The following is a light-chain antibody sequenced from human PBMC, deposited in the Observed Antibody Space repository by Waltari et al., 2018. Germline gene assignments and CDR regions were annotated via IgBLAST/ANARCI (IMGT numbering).Light chain of an antibody. Sequence: QSALTQPASVSGSPGQSITISCTGSSSDVGGDDSVSWYEDHPSQAPKVIIYDVNKRPSGVSDRFSGSKSGNTASLTISGLQAEDEATFYCSSQSTKNGVIFGGGTKVTVL. CDR2: DVN. J-gene: IGLJ2*01. CDR3: SSQSTKNGVI. CDR1: SSDVGGDDS. V-gene: IGLV2-14*03.